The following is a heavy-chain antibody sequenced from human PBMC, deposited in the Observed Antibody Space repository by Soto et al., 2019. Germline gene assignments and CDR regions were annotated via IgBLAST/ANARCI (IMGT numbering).Heavy chain of an antibody. J-gene: IGHJ6*02. V-gene: IGHV3-30-3*01. CDR3: ARPAATVIFYSGMDV. Sequence: GGSLRLSCAASGFTFSDYAMHWVRQAPGKGPEWVAIISFDGSNEHYADSVQGRFTISRDNSENTLYLQMNSLRADDTAVYYCARPAATVIFYSGMDVWGQGTTVTVSS. CDR2: ISFDGSNE. D-gene: IGHD4-17*01. CDR1: GFTFSDYA.